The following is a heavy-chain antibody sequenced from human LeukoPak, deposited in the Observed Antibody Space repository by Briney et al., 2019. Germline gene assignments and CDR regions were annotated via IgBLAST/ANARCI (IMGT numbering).Heavy chain of an antibody. Sequence: ASVKVSCKVSGYTLTELSMHWVRQAPGKGLEWMGGFDPEDGETIYAQKFQGRVTMTEDTSTDTAYMELSSVRSEDTAVYYCATAWAAAGRGGYYFDYWGQGTLVTVSS. J-gene: IGHJ4*02. CDR2: FDPEDGET. CDR3: ATAWAAAGRGGYYFDY. CDR1: GYTLTELS. D-gene: IGHD6-13*01. V-gene: IGHV1-24*01.